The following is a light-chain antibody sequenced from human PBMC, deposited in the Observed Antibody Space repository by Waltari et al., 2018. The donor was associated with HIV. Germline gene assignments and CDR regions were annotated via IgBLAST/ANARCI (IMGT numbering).Light chain of an antibody. J-gene: IGLJ2*01. V-gene: IGLV7-46*01. CDR1: TGAVTSGHY. Sequence: QAVVTQEPSLTVSPGGTVTLTCSSSTGAVTSGHYPYWFQQKPGQAPRTLIYDTSSKHSWTSARFSGYLLGGKAALILSGAQPGDEAEYYCLLSYSGARPVVFGGGTKLTVL. CDR2: DTS. CDR3: LLSYSGARPVV.